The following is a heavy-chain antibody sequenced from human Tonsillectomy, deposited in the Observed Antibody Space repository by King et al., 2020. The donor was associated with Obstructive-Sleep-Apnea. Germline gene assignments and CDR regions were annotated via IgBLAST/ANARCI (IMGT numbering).Heavy chain of an antibody. Sequence: VQLVESGAEVKKPGESLKMSCKGSGYSFTSYWIGWVRQMPGKGLEWMGIIYPGDSDTRYSSSFQGQVTISADKSISTAYLQWNSLKASDTAMYYCAGSLVNNGDAFDIWGQGTMVTVSS. V-gene: IGHV5-51*01. CDR3: AGSLVNNGDAFDI. J-gene: IGHJ3*02. CDR2: IYPGDSDT. CDR1: GYSFTSYW. D-gene: IGHD1/OR15-1a*01.